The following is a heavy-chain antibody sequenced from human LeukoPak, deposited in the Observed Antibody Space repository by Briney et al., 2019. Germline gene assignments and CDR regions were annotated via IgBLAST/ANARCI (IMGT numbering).Heavy chain of an antibody. V-gene: IGHV4-34*01. CDR1: GGSFSGYY. CDR3: ARVPTLHCSSTSCYEGLWYYYYGMDV. Sequence: SETLSLTCAVYGGSFSGYYWSWIRQPPGKGLEWIGEINHSGSTNYNPSLKSRVTISVDTSKNQFSLKLSSVTAADTAVYYCARVPTLHCSSTSCYEGLWYYYYGMDVWGQGTTVTVSS. J-gene: IGHJ6*02. CDR2: INHSGST. D-gene: IGHD2-2*01.